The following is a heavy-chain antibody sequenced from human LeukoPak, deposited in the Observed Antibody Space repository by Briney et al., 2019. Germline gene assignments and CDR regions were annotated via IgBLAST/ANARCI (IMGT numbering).Heavy chain of an antibody. CDR2: ISSSSGYI. V-gene: IGHV3-21*01. Sequence: PGGSLRLSCAASGFTFSSYTMNWVRQAPGKGLEWVSCISSSSGYIYYADSVKGRFTISRDNAKNSLYLQMNSLRAEDTAVYLCARDQDGSYSFDYWGQGTLVTVSS. D-gene: IGHD1-26*01. CDR3: ARDQDGSYSFDY. CDR1: GFTFSSYT. J-gene: IGHJ4*02.